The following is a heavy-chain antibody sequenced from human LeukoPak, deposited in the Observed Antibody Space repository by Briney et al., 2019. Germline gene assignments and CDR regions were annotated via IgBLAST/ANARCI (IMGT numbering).Heavy chain of an antibody. Sequence: SVKVSCTASGGTFSSYAISWVRQAPGQGLEWMGGIIPIFGTANYAQKFQGRVTITADESTSTAYMELSSLRSEDTAVYYCARVSLGNEPGSPQNYYYYGMDVWGQGTTVTVSS. CDR3: ARVSLGNEPGSPQNYYYYGMDV. V-gene: IGHV1-69*13. J-gene: IGHJ6*02. CDR1: GGTFSSYA. CDR2: IIPIFGTA.